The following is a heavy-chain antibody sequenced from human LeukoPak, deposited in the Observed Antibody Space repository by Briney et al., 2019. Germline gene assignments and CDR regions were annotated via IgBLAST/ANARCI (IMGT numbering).Heavy chain of an antibody. CDR2: IYYSGST. CDR3: ARDPSYYYGSGSYFDAFDI. D-gene: IGHD3-10*01. J-gene: IGHJ3*02. Sequence: PSETLSLTCTVSGGPISSYYWSWIRQPPGKGLEWIGYIYYSGSTNYNPSLKSRVTISVDTSKNQFSLKLSSVTAADTAVYYCARDPSYYYGSGSYFDAFDIWGQGTMVTVSS. CDR1: GGPISSYY. V-gene: IGHV4-59*01.